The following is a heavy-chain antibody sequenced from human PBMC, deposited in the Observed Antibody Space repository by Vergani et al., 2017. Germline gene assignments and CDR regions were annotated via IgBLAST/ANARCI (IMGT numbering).Heavy chain of an antibody. Sequence: EVQLVESGGGLVQPGGSLRLSCAASGFTFSSYEMNWVRQAPGKGLEWVSYISSSGSTIYYADSVKGRFTISRDNAKNSLYLQMNSLRAEDTAVYYCAREAAENLGPKWELLTVSPDYWGQGTLVTVSS. CDR1: GFTFSSYE. CDR2: ISSSGSTI. J-gene: IGHJ4*02. CDR3: AREAAENLGPKWELLTVSPDY. V-gene: IGHV3-48*03. D-gene: IGHD1-26*01.